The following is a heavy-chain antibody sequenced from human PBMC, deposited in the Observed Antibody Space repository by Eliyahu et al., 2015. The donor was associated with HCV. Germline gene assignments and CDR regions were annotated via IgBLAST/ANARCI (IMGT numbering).Heavy chain of an antibody. CDR1: GFXFSNYX. Sequence: QVQLVESGGGVVQPGRSLRLSCAASGFXFSNYXXXWVRQAPGKGLEWVAVIWXDGSNKYYADSVKGRFTISRDNFKSMLYLQMNSLRAEDTAVYYCGRDTDCSSTGCVYYGVDVWGQGTTVTVSS. CDR2: IWXDGSNK. D-gene: IGHD2-2*01. J-gene: IGHJ6*02. V-gene: IGHV3-33*01. CDR3: GRDTDCSSTGCVYYGVDV.